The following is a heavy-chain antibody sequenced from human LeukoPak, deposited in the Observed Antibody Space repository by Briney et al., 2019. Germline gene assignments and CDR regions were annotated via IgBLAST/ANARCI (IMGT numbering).Heavy chain of an antibody. J-gene: IGHJ3*02. CDR1: GYTLTELS. CDR3: ATDLEGCSSTSCYYRGRFTFDI. D-gene: IGHD2-2*01. V-gene: IGHV1-24*01. Sequence: GASVKVSCKVSGYTLTELSMHWVRQAPGKGLEWMGGFDPEDGETIYAQKFQGRVTMTEDTSTDTAYMELSSLRSEDTAVYYCATDLEGCSSTSCYYRGRFTFDIWGQGTMVTVSS. CDR2: FDPEDGET.